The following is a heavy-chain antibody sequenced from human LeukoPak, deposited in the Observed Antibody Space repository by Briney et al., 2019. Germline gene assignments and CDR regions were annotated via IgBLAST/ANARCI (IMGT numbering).Heavy chain of an antibody. D-gene: IGHD3-22*01. CDR1: GYSLTSYW. CDR2: IYPGDSDT. J-gene: IGHJ3*02. V-gene: IGHV5-51*01. CDR3: ARQRYYYDSSGAFGI. Sequence: PGESLKISCKGSGYSLTSYWIGWVRQLPGKGLEWMGIIYPGDSDTRYSPSFQGQVTISADKSISTAYLQWSSLKASDTAMYYCARQRYYYDSSGAFGIWGQGTMVTVSS.